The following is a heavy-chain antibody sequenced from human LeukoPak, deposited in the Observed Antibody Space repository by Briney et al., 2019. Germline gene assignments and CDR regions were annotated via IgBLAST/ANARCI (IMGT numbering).Heavy chain of an antibody. V-gene: IGHV3-48*02. D-gene: IGHD3-3*01. Sequence: GGSLRLSCAASGFTFSNYAMNWVRQAPGKGLEWVSYISSSSSTIYYADSVKGRFTISRDNAKNSLYLQMNSLRDEDTAVYYCARASYYDFWSGYSSDYYYYMDAWGKGTTVTVSS. CDR2: ISSSSSTI. CDR3: ARASYYDFWSGYSSDYYYYMDA. J-gene: IGHJ6*03. CDR1: GFTFSNYA.